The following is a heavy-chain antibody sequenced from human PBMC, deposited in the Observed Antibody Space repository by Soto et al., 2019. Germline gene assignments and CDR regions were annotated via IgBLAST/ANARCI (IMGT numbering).Heavy chain of an antibody. CDR1: GGSFSGHS. J-gene: IGHJ5*01. Sequence: SETLSLTCAVYGGSFSGHSWTWIRQFPGKGLEWIGDINHSGRVNYSPSLKSRVTISLDTSKNQFSLTLSAVTAADTAMYYCSTRAYDTNGYYRFDPWGQGTLVTVSS. D-gene: IGHD3-22*01. CDR2: INHSGRV. V-gene: IGHV4-34*01. CDR3: STRAYDTNGYYRFDP.